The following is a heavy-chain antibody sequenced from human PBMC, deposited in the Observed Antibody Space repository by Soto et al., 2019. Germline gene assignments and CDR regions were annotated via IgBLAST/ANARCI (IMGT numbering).Heavy chain of an antibody. CDR2: INADNGNT. D-gene: IGHD3-22*01. V-gene: IGHV1-3*01. CDR1: GYTFTSYA. CDR3: ARERDSSGYSDY. Sequence: ASVKVSCKASGYTFTSYAMHWVRQAPGQRLEWMGWINADNGNTNYAQKFQGRVTMTTDTSTSTAYMELRSLRSDDTAVYYCARERDSSGYSDYWGQGTLVTVSS. J-gene: IGHJ4*02.